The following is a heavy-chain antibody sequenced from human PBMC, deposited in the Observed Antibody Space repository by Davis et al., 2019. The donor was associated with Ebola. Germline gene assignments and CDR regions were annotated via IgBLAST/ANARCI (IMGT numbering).Heavy chain of an antibody. J-gene: IGHJ4*02. Sequence: GESLKISCAASGFTFSTYGMHWVRQAPGKGLEWVAVISYDVSNKYYADSVKGRLTISSDNSKNILYLQMNSLRGEDTAVYYCARGSWEQEYYFDYWGQGTLVTVSS. CDR3: ARGSWEQEYYFDY. D-gene: IGHD1-26*01. V-gene: IGHV3-33*01. CDR1: GFTFSTYG. CDR2: ISYDVSNK.